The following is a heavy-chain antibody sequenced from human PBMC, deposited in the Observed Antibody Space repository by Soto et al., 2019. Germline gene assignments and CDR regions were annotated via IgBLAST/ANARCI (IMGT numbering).Heavy chain of an antibody. CDR2: ITPIYPTT. D-gene: IGHD5-18*01. J-gene: IGHJ4*02. Sequence: QVQLVQSGAEVRKPGSSVQVSCKASGGTFYTYTFSWVRQAPGQGLEWMGSITPIYPTTNYAEKFQGRLTVTADGSTNTAYMELNSLTSDDTAVYYCARIPRYSFPTSDDLDSWDQGTLVTVSS. V-gene: IGHV1-69*15. CDR1: GGTFYTYT. CDR3: ARIPRYSFPTSDDLDS.